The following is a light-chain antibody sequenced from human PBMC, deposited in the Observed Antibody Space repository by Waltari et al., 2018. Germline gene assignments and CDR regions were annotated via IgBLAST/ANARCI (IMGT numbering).Light chain of an antibody. CDR3: SSYAGSNIVV. CDR1: GSDIGTYNL. CDR2: EVS. J-gene: IGLJ2*01. Sequence: QSALTQPASVSGSPGQSITISCTGAGSDIGTYNLVSWYQQHPGKAPKLLICEVSERPSGVSDRVSGATSGNTASLRISGLQSEDEADYYCSSYAGSNIVVFGGGTKLTVL. V-gene: IGLV2-23*02.